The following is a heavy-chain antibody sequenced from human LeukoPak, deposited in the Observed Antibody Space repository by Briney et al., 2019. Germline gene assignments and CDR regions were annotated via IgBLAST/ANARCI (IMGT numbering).Heavy chain of an antibody. CDR3: ARDRRYYHGSKSPDAFDI. CDR2: INHSGST. Sequence: SETLSLTCAVYGGSFSGYYWNWLRQSPGKGPEWIGEINHSGSTNYNSPLKSRVSMSVDTSKNQFSPKLSSVTAADTAVYYCARDRRYYHGSKSPDAFDIWGQGTMVTVSS. D-gene: IGHD3-10*01. V-gene: IGHV4-34*01. J-gene: IGHJ3*02. CDR1: GGSFSGYY.